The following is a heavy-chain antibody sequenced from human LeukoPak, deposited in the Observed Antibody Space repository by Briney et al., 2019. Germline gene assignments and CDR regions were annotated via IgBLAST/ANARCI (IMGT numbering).Heavy chain of an antibody. CDR3: ARDREWELYAFDI. D-gene: IGHD1-26*01. CDR2: INPNSGGT. V-gene: IGHV1-2*02. J-gene: IGHJ3*02. Sequence: ASVKVSCKASGYTFTGYYMHWVRQAPGQGLEWMGWINPNSGGTNYAQKFQGRVTMTKDTSISTAYMELSRLRSDDTAVYYCARDREWELYAFDIWGQGTMVTVSS. CDR1: GYTFTGYY.